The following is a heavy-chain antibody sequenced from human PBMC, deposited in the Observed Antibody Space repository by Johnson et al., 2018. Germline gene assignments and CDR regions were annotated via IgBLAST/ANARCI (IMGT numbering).Heavy chain of an antibody. J-gene: IGHJ4*02. CDR3: VKDIGYTLGNSYFDF. D-gene: IGHD5-18*01. CDR2: ISWNSGKK. CDR1: GFPFEDFS. Sequence: EVQLVECGGGLAQPGRSLRLSCVVSGFPFEDFSMHWVRQVPGKGLEWVSGISWNSGKKGYVDSVKGRFTISRANAANSLYLQMNNVRPEDTAHYYCVKDIGYTLGNSYFDFWGQGTLVTVSS. V-gene: IGHV3-9*01.